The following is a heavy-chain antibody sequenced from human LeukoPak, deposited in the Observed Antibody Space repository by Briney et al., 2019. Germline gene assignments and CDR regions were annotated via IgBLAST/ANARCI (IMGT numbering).Heavy chain of an antibody. CDR1: GFSVSGNY. CDR2: INIHDDA. Sequence: GESLRLSCAASGFSVSGNYLTWVRQAPGRGLEWVSFINIHDDAFYADSVKGRFTVSRDNSKNILHLQMNSLRAEDTAIYYCARGLVYYDTTGSYLAERPYFDSWGQGTLVTVSS. CDR3: ARGLVYYDTTGSYLAERPYFDS. D-gene: IGHD3-16*01. J-gene: IGHJ4*02. V-gene: IGHV3-53*01.